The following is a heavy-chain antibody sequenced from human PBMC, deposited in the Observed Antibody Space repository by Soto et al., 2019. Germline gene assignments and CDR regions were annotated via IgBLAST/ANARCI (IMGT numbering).Heavy chain of an antibody. Sequence: HPGGSLRLSCAASGFTFSNYAMHWVRQAPGKGLEWVAVISYDGSNKNYADSVKGRFTISRDNSKNTLYLQMNSLRAEDTAVYYCPRSYYYDSSGYLDYFDYWGQGALVTVSS. J-gene: IGHJ4*02. CDR3: PRSYYYDSSGYLDYFDY. D-gene: IGHD3-22*01. CDR1: GFTFSNYA. CDR2: ISYDGSNK. V-gene: IGHV3-30-3*01.